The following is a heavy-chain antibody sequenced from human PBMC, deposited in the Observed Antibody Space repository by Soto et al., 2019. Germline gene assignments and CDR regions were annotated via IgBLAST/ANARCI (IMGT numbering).Heavy chain of an antibody. CDR3: ASLVGVAISP. Sequence: SETLSLTCAVSGGSISSGHYPWTWIRQPPGKGLEWIGYIYPGGNTYYSPSLKSRVTIALDTSKSLVSLRLNSVTAADTAVYYCASLVGVAISPWGQGTLVTVAS. D-gene: IGHD2-21*01. CDR1: GGSISSGHYP. CDR2: IYPGGNT. V-gene: IGHV4-30-2*01. J-gene: IGHJ4*02.